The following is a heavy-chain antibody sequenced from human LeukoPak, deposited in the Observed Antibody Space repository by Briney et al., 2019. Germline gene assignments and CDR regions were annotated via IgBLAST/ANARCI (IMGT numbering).Heavy chain of an antibody. CDR2: INPNSGGT. D-gene: IGHD6-13*01. Sequence: ASVKVSCRASGYTFTGYYMHWVRQAPGQGLEWTGWINPNSGGTNYAQKFQGRVTMTMDTSISTAYMEMSRLRSDDTAVYYCARVAAGSSSWYDRYYFDYWGQGTLVTVSS. CDR3: ARVAAGSSSWYDRYYFDY. J-gene: IGHJ4*02. CDR1: GYTFTGYY. V-gene: IGHV1-2*02.